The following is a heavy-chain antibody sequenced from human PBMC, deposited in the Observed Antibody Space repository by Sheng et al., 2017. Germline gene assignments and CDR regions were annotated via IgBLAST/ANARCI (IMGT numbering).Heavy chain of an antibody. Sequence: QVQLQQWGAGLLKPSETLSLTCAVYGGSFSGYYWSWIRQPPGKGLEWIGEINHSGSTNYNPSLKSRVTISVDTSKNQFSLKLSSVTAADTAVYYCARRGDIVVVPAAPPAHTPYYYYGMDVWGQGTTVTVSS. V-gene: IGHV4-34*01. CDR1: GGSFSGYY. CDR3: ARRGDIVVVPAAPPAHTPYYYYGMDV. CDR2: INHSGST. J-gene: IGHJ6*02. D-gene: IGHD2-2*01.